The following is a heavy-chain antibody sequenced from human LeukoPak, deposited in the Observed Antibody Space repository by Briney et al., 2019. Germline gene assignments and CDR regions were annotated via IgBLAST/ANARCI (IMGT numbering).Heavy chain of an antibody. J-gene: IGHJ3*02. CDR2: IARDGTT. CDR1: GFTFSTYS. V-gene: IGHV3-48*02. CDR3: VRDQHYAFDI. Sequence: GGSLRLSCVGAGFTFSTYSMNWARQAPGKGLEWISHIARDGTTYYAGSVKGRFTISRDNAKNSLSLQMNSLRDDDTALYYCVRDQHYAFDIWGQGTMVTVSS. D-gene: IGHD1-26*01.